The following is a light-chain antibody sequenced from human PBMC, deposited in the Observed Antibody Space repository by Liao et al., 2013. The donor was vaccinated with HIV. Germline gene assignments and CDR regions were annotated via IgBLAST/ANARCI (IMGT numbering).Light chain of an antibody. Sequence: SYVLTQPPSVSVAPGQTAKISCGGDNIGSQGVHWYQQKPGQAPVLVVYYDSDRPSGIPERFSGSNSGNTATLTISGTQAMDEADYYCQAWDSSTDVVFGGGTKLTVL. J-gene: IGLJ2*01. V-gene: IGLV3-21*01. CDR2: YDS. CDR1: NIGSQG. CDR3: QAWDSSTDVV.